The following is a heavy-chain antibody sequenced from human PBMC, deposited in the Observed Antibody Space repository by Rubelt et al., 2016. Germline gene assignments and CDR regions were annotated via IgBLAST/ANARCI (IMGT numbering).Heavy chain of an antibody. CDR1: GFTFSSYG. V-gene: IGHV3-33*01. Sequence: GFTFSSYGMHWVRQAPGKGLEWVAVIWYDGSNKYYADSVKGRFTISRDNSKITLYLQMNSLRAEDTAVYYCARDAIAAAGSFDYWGQGTLVTVSS. CDR2: IWYDGSNK. D-gene: IGHD6-13*01. CDR3: ARDAIAAAGSFDY. J-gene: IGHJ4*02.